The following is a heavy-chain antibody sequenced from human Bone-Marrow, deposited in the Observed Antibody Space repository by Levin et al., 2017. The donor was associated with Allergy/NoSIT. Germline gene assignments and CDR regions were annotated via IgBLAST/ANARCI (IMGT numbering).Heavy chain of an antibody. CDR3: ARETRSGTLDV. CDR2: INPNSGGT. CDR1: GYTLTAFY. V-gene: IGHV1-2*02. Sequence: ASVKVSCKASGYTLTAFYMHWVRQAPGQGLEWVAWINPNSGGTKYAQKFQDRVTLIRDKSITTGYMEMSSLTSDDTAVYYCARETRSGTLDVWGQGTTVIVSS. J-gene: IGHJ6*02. D-gene: IGHD1-1*01.